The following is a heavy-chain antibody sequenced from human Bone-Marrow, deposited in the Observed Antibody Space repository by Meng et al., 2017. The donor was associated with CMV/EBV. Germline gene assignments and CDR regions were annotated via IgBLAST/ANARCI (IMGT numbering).Heavy chain of an antibody. CDR1: GGSISSSTYY. J-gene: IGHJ4*02. Sequence: SETLSLTCTVSGGSISSSTYYWGWIRQSPGKGLEWIGSISYSGSTYYSPSLKSRVTISVDTSKSQFALKVSSVTAADTAVYYCARAIRARGYGTPSFDYWGQGTLVTVSS. V-gene: IGHV4-39*06. CDR2: ISYSGST. D-gene: IGHD5-12*01. CDR3: ARAIRARGYGTPSFDY.